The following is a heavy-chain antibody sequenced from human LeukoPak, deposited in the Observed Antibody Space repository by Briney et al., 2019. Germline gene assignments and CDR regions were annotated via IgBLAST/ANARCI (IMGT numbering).Heavy chain of an antibody. CDR2: ISASDGYT. V-gene: IGHV3-23*01. Sequence: GGSLRLSCVASGFSLSSFAMSWVRQAPGKGLEWVSAISASDGYTYYADSVKGRFTMSRDISRNTVYLQMNSLRVDDTAVYFCARAPAVSYRGAFCHPLDYWGHGILITVSS. J-gene: IGHJ4*01. CDR3: ARAPAVSYRGAFCHPLDY. D-gene: IGHD2-2*01. CDR1: GFSLSSFA.